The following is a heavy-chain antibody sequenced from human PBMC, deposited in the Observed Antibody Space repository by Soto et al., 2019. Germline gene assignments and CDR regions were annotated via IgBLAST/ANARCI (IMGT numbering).Heavy chain of an antibody. CDR2: IYWDDDK. J-gene: IGHJ5*02. CDR3: AHTDEPRAIAASGPRGWFGP. Sequence: QITLKESGPTLVKPTQTLTLTCTFSAFSLSTSGVGVGWIRQPPGKALEWLALIYWDDDKRYSPSLKSRLTSAKNTAKNQVVITMTNMDRVDTATYYCAHTDEPRAIAASGPRGWFGPWGQGTLVTVSS. D-gene: IGHD6-13*01. V-gene: IGHV2-5*02. CDR1: AFSLSTSGVG.